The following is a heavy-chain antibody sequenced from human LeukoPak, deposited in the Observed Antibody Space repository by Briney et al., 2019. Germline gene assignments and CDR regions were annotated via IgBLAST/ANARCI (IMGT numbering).Heavy chain of an antibody. CDR2: IYYSGST. Sequence: SGTLSLTCTVSGGSISSGDYYWSWIRQPPGKGLEWIGYIYYSGSTYYNPSLKSRVSISVDTSKNQSSLKLSSVTAADTAVYFCARDRWTGEHEYYFDYWGQGTLVTVSS. V-gene: IGHV4-30-4*01. CDR1: GGSISSGDYY. CDR3: ARDRWTGEHEYYFDY. J-gene: IGHJ4*02. D-gene: IGHD4-23*01.